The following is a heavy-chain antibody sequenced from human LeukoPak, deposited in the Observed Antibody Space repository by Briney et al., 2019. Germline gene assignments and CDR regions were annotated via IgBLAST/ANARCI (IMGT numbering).Heavy chain of an antibody. CDR1: GFTFSSYG. CDR2: ISGSGGST. V-gene: IGHV3-23*01. Sequence: GRSLRLSCAASGFTFSSYGMHWVRQAPGKGLEWVSAISGSGGSTYYADSVKGRFTISRDNSKNTLYLQMNSLRAEDTAVYYCAKVYYDSSGYYFFDYWGQGTLVTVSS. CDR3: AKVYYDSSGYYFFDY. D-gene: IGHD3-22*01. J-gene: IGHJ4*02.